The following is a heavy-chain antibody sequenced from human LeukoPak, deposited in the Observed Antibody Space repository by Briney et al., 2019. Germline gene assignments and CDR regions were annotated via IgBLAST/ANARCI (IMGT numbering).Heavy chain of an antibody. Sequence: PWGSLRLSCAASGFTFSSFGRRWIRQAPGKGLEWVTFIRYDGSHKYYAYSVKGRFTISRDNSNNPLYMQLDRLRTEATAVYYCAKAGGTSYTDPSAPSGQGTLVTVYS. CDR3: AKAGGTSYTDPSAP. CDR1: GFTFSSFG. D-gene: IGHD3-10*01. J-gene: IGHJ5*02. V-gene: IGHV3-30*02. CDR2: IRYDGSHK.